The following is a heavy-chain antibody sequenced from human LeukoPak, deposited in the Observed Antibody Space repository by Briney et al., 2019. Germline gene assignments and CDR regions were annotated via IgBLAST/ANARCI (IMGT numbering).Heavy chain of an antibody. CDR2: IYSSGST. Sequence: GGSLRLSCATSGFTVSSNYMTWVRQAPGKGLEWVSIIYSSGSTYYADSLKGRFTMSRDNSKNIVYLQINSLRADDTAVYYCANLPRGAYWGQGTLVTVSS. CDR3: ANLPRGAY. J-gene: IGHJ4*02. V-gene: IGHV3-53*01. D-gene: IGHD3-10*01. CDR1: GFTVSSNY.